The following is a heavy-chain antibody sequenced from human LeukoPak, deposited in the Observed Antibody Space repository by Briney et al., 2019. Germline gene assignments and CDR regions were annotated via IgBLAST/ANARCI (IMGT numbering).Heavy chain of an antibody. V-gene: IGHV4-59*12. CDR2: IYHSGST. CDR3: AKDYTGSHAFDI. D-gene: IGHD7-27*01. CDR1: GGSISSYY. J-gene: IGHJ3*02. Sequence: PSETLSLTCTVSGGSISSYYWSWIRQPPEKGLEWIGYIYHSGSTYYNPSLKSRVTISVDRSKNQFSLKLSSVTAADTAVYYCAKDYTGSHAFDIWGQGTMVTVSS.